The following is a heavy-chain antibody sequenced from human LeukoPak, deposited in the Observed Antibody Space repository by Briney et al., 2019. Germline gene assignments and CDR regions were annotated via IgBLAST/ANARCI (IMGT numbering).Heavy chain of an antibody. D-gene: IGHD6-6*01. Sequence: SETLCLTCAVYGGSFSGYYWSWIRQPPGKGLEWIGEINHSGSTNYNPSLKSRVTISVDTSKNQFSLKLSSVTAADTAVYYCARGDSSSYFDYWGQGTLVTVSS. CDR1: GGSFSGYY. CDR3: ARGDSSSYFDY. V-gene: IGHV4-34*01. CDR2: INHSGST. J-gene: IGHJ4*02.